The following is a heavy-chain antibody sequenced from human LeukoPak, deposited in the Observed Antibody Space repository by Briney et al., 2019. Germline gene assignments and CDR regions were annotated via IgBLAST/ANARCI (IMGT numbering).Heavy chain of an antibody. Sequence: SETLSLTCTVSGGSISSYYWSWIRQPAGKGLEWIGRIYTSGSTNYNPSLKSRVTISVDTSKNQFSLKLSSVTAADTAVYYCARVFDTSGYGDYVPNWFDPWGQGTLVTVSS. CDR3: ARVFDTSGYGDYVPNWFDP. J-gene: IGHJ5*02. D-gene: IGHD4-17*01. CDR1: GGSISSYY. CDR2: IYTSGST. V-gene: IGHV4-4*07.